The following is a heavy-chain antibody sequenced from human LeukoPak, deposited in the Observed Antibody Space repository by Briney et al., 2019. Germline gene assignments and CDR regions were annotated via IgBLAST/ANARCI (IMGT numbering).Heavy chain of an antibody. D-gene: IGHD1-7*01. CDR1: GGSISSSSYY. Sequence: SETLSLTCTVSGGSISSSSYYWGWIRQPPGKGLEWIGYIYYSGSTNYNPSLKSRVTISVDTSKNQFSLKLSSVTAADTAVYYCAREIGTTKNAFDIWGQGTMVTVSS. CDR2: IYYSGST. V-gene: IGHV4-61*05. J-gene: IGHJ3*02. CDR3: AREIGTTKNAFDI.